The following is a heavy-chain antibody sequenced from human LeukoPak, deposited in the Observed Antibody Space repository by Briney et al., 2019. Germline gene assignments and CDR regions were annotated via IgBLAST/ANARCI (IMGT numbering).Heavy chain of an antibody. CDR2: ISGSSGIT. Sequence: GGSLRLSCAASGFTFSRYAMSWVRQAPGKGLEWVSAISGSSGITYYADSVKGRFTISRDNSKNTLYLQMNSLRAEDTALYYCAKAVSSGRYFYFDYWGQGTLATVSS. D-gene: IGHD6-19*01. J-gene: IGHJ4*02. CDR1: GFTFSRYA. CDR3: AKAVSSGRYFYFDY. V-gene: IGHV3-23*01.